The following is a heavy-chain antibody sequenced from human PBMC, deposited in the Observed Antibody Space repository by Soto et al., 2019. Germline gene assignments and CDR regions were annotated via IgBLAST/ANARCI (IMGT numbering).Heavy chain of an antibody. CDR1: GGSISSGGYS. CDR3: DRGPPICY. CDR2: IYHSVST. D-gene: IGHD3-9*01. V-gene: IGHV4-30-2*01. J-gene: IGHJ4*02. Sequence: PSETLSLTCAVSGGSISSGGYSWSWIRQPPGKGLEWIGYIYHSVSTYYNPSLKSRVTISVDRSKNQFSLKLSSVTAADTAVYYCDRGPPICYWGQGTLVNGSS.